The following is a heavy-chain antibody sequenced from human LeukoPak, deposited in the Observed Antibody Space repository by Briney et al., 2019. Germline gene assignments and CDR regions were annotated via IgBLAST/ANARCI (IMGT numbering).Heavy chain of an antibody. D-gene: IGHD3-10*01. CDR1: GGSFSGYY. Sequence: PSETLSLTFPVFGGSFSGYYWSWIRQPPGKGLEWIGEINHSGCTNYNPSRTRQVTISVDTSKKQFSLKLSSMTAADTAVYYCAREARITMVRGVTVNYYYYGMDVWGQGTTVTVSS. J-gene: IGHJ6*02. CDR3: AREARITMVRGVTVNYYYYGMDV. V-gene: IGHV4-34*01. CDR2: INHSGCT.